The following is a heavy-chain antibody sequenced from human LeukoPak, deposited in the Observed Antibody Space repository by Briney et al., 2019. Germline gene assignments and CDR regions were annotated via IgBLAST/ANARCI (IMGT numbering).Heavy chain of an antibody. V-gene: IGHV3-7*03. D-gene: IGHD3-10*01. CDR2: ILPDGSYE. J-gene: IGHJ4*02. Sequence: GGSLRLSCAASGFTFSDSWMTWVRQAPGKGLEWVANILPDGSYEHYVDSVKGRFTISRDNAKNSLSLQMNSLRAEDTAVYYGAKTEDKRITMVRGGGFLLSPLHYWGQGTLVTVSS. CDR3: AKTEDKRITMVRGGGFLLSPLHY. CDR1: GFTFSDSW.